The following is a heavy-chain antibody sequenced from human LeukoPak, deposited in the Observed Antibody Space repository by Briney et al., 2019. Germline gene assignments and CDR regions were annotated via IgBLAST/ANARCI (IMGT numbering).Heavy chain of an antibody. CDR1: GYSISSGYY. V-gene: IGHV4-38-2*02. Sequence: PSETLSLTCTVSGYSISSGYYWGWIRQPPGKGLEWIGNTYHSGSTYYNPSLKSRVTMSVDTSKNQFSLKLSSVTAADTAVYYCVRSSSSIFDYWGQGTLVTVSS. CDR3: VRSSSSIFDY. CDR2: TYHSGST. J-gene: IGHJ4*02. D-gene: IGHD6-6*01.